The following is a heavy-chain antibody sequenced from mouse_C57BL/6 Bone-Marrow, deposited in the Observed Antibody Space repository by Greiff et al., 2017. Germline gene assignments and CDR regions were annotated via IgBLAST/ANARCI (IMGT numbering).Heavy chain of an antibody. V-gene: IGHV5-4*01. CDR1: GFTFSSYA. Sequence: EVKLVESGGGLVKPGGSLKLSCAASGFTFSSYAMSWVRQTPEKRLEWVATISDGGSYTYYPDNVKGRFTISRDNAKNNLYLQMSHLKSEDTAMYYCARDRGTVVGYFDVWGTGTTVTVSS. CDR2: ISDGGSYT. J-gene: IGHJ1*03. D-gene: IGHD1-1*01. CDR3: ARDRGTVVGYFDV.